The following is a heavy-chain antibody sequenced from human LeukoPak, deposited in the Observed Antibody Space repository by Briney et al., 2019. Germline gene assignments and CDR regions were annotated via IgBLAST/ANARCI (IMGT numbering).Heavy chain of an antibody. CDR1: GYTFTSYG. Sequence: VASVKVSCKASGYTFTSYGISWVRQAPGQGLEWMGWISAYNGNTNYAQKLQGRVTMTTDTSTSTAYMELRSLRSDDTAVYYCARVGYCGATSCYGGFAPWGQGTLVTVSS. D-gene: IGHD2-2*01. CDR2: ISAYNGNT. CDR3: ARVGYCGATSCYGGFAP. V-gene: IGHV1-18*01. J-gene: IGHJ5*02.